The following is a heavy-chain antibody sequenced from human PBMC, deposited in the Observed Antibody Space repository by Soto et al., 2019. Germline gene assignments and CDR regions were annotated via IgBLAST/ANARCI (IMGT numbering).Heavy chain of an antibody. Sequence: GGSLRLSCAASGFTFSSYSMNWVRQAPGKGLEWVSSISSSSSYIYYADSVKGRFTISRDNAKNSLYLQMNSLRAEDTAVYYCEIVGWTRSGYSYGYGDYWGQGTLLTVSS. V-gene: IGHV3-21*01. CDR3: EIVGWTRSGYSYGYGDY. J-gene: IGHJ4*02. D-gene: IGHD5-18*01. CDR2: ISSSSSYI. CDR1: GFTFSSYS.